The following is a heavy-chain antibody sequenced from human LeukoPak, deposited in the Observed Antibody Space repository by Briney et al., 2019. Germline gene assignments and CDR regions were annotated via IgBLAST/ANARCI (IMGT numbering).Heavy chain of an antibody. D-gene: IGHD3-22*01. V-gene: IGHV3-23*01. CDR1: GFTFSSYA. J-gene: IGHJ4*02. Sequence: GGSPRLPCAASGFTFSSYAMSWVRQAPGKGLEWVSAISGSGGSTYYADSVKGRFTISRDNSKNTLYLQMNSLRAEDTAVYYCANGGGSGYSYWGQGTLVTVSS. CDR3: ANGGGSGYSY. CDR2: ISGSGGST.